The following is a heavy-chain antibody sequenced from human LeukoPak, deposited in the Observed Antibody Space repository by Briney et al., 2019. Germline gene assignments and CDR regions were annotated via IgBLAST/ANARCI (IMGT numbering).Heavy chain of an antibody. CDR2: ISYDGSNK. D-gene: IGHD3-16*01. V-gene: IGHV3-30*04. Sequence: PGGSLRLSCAASGFTFSSYAMHWVRQAPGKGLGWVAVISYDGSNKYYADSVKGRFTISRDNSKNTLYLQMNSLRAEDTAVYYCARDWGSEGYYFDYWGQGTLVTVSS. J-gene: IGHJ4*02. CDR1: GFTFSSYA. CDR3: ARDWGSEGYYFDY.